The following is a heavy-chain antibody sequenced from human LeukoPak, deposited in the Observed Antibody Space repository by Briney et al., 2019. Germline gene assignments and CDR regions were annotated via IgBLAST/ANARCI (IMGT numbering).Heavy chain of an antibody. D-gene: IGHD3-22*01. V-gene: IGHV3-66*01. CDR1: GFTVSSNY. CDR2: IYSGGST. J-gene: IGHJ6*02. Sequence: PGGSLRLSCAASGFTVSSNYMSWVRQAPGKGLEWVSVIYSGGSTYYADSVKGRFTISRDNSKNTLYLQMNSLRAEDTAVCYCARPPNWDNSAYRPMDVWGQGTAVIVSS. CDR3: ARPPNWDNSAYRPMDV.